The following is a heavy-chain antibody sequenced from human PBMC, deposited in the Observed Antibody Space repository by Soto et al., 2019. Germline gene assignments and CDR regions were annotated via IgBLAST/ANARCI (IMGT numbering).Heavy chain of an antibody. J-gene: IGHJ4*02. Sequence: QVQLVESGGGVVQPWRSLRLSCAASGFTFSSYGMHWVRQAPGKGLEWVAVIWYDGSNKYYADSVKGRFTISRDNSKNTLDLQMNSLRAEDTAVYYCARDRGELLWFGELSLTYYFDYWGQGTLVTVSS. CDR1: GFTFSSYG. V-gene: IGHV3-33*01. CDR3: ARDRGELLWFGELSLTYYFDY. CDR2: IWYDGSNK. D-gene: IGHD3-10*01.